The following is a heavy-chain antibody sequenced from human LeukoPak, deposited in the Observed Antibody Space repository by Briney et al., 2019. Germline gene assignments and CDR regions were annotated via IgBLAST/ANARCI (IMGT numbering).Heavy chain of an antibody. Sequence: GGSLRLSCAASGFTFSNYWMHWVRQTPGKGLVWVSRMNSEGISTGYADSVKGRFTVSRDNAKKPLYLQMTSLRAEDTAVYYCARDVGNFDYWGQGTLVTASS. V-gene: IGHV3-74*01. J-gene: IGHJ4*02. CDR1: GFTFSNYW. CDR3: ARDVGNFDY. CDR2: MNSEGIST.